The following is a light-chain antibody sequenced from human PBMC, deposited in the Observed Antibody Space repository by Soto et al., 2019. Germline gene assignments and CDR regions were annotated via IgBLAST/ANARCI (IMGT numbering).Light chain of an antibody. V-gene: IGLV1-51*01. J-gene: IGLJ2*01. CDR2: DNN. Sequence: QSVLTQPPSVSAAPGQTVTISCSGSSYNIGNNYVSWYQHLPETAPKLLIYDNNERPSGIPDRFSGSKSGTSATLGITGLQTGDEADYYCGTWDSSLSAVVFGGGTKLTVL. CDR3: GTWDSSLSAVV. CDR1: SYNIGNNY.